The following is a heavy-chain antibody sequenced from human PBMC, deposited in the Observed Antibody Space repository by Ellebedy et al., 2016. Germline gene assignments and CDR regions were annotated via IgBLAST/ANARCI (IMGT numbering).Heavy chain of an antibody. CDR1: GFTFSSYS. CDR2: ISSSSSYI. CDR3: ARDPLTTVTTPPVTRGPY. D-gene: IGHD4-11*01. J-gene: IGHJ4*02. Sequence: GESLKISCAASGFTFSSYSMNWVRQAPGKGLEWVSSISSSSSYIYYADSVKGRFTISRDNAKNSLYLQMNSLRAEDTAVYYCARDPLTTVTTPPVTRGPYWGQGTLVTVSS. V-gene: IGHV3-21*01.